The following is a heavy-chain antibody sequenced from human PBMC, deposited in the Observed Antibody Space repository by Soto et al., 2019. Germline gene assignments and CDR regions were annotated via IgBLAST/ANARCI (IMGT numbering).Heavy chain of an antibody. CDR1: GFTFGSYA. CDR2: ISGTGDSS. V-gene: IGHV3-23*01. D-gene: IGHD3-10*01. J-gene: IGHJ4*02. Sequence: GGSLRLSCAASGFTFGSYAMSWVRQAPGKGLEWVSLISGTGDSSEYANSVKGRFTISRDYSKTTVFLQMNSLRAEDTAVYFCAKDNGNYGSGSFSHWGQGTLVTVSS. CDR3: AKDNGNYGSGSFSH.